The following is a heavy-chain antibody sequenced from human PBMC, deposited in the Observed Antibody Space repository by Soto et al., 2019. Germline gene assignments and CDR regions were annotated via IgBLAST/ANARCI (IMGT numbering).Heavy chain of an antibody. Sequence: SETLSLTCTVSGGSISSGDYYWSWIRPPPGKGLEWIGYIYYSGSTYYNPSLKSRVTISVDTSKNQFSLKLSSVTAADTAVYYCARTLRRISLCDYWGQGTLVTVSS. CDR1: GGSISSGDYY. J-gene: IGHJ4*02. D-gene: IGHD2-15*01. CDR3: ARTLRRISLCDY. CDR2: IYYSGST. V-gene: IGHV4-30-4*01.